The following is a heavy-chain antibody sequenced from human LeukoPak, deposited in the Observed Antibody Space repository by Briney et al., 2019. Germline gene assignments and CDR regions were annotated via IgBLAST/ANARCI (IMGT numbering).Heavy chain of an antibody. V-gene: IGHV4-34*01. D-gene: IGHD3-10*01. CDR2: INHSGST. CDR3: ARGSRVLLWLGEASDQNWFDP. J-gene: IGHJ5*02. Sequence: SETLSLTCAVYGGSFSRYYWSWIRQPPGKGLEWIGEINHSGSTNYNPSLKSRVTISVDTSKNQFSLKLSSVTAADKAVYYCARGSRVLLWLGEASDQNWFDPWGQGTLVTVSS. CDR1: GGSFSRYY.